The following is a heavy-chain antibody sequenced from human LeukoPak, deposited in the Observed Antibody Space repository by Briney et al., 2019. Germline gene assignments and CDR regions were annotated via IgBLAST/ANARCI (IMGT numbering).Heavy chain of an antibody. CDR1: GFTFSNFG. J-gene: IGHJ4*02. Sequence: GGSLRLSCAASGFTFSNFGMHWVRQAPGKGLEWVAVISDDGSNIHYADSVKGRFTISRDNFRNTLFLQTSSLRGEDTAVYYCAKDRIEWFGELLSSFDFWGQGTLVTVSS. CDR3: AKDRIEWFGELLSSFDF. D-gene: IGHD3-10*01. V-gene: IGHV3-30*18. CDR2: ISDDGSNI.